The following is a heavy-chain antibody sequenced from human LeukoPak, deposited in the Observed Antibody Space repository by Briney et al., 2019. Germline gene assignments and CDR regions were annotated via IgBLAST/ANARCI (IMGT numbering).Heavy chain of an antibody. CDR2: MNPNSGYT. CDR3: ARSGFGSGVSFDP. D-gene: IGHD3-10*01. Sequence: ASVKVSCKASGYTFTSYDINWVRQATGQGLEWMGWMNPNSGYTGYAQKFQGRVTMTRDTSTSTAYMDLSSLTSEDTAVYYCARSGFGSGVSFDPWGQGTLVTVSS. V-gene: IGHV1-8*01. CDR1: GYTFTSYD. J-gene: IGHJ5*02.